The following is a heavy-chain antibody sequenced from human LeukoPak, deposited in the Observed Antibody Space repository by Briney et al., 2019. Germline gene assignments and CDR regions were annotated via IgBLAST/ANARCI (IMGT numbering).Heavy chain of an antibody. D-gene: IGHD3-10*01. CDR3: AKDQFAMVRGVIITWSPYYGMDV. CDR2: INPNSGGT. CDR1: GYTFTGYY. V-gene: IGHV1-2*04. Sequence: GASVKVSCKASGYTFTGYYMHWVRQAPGQGLEWMGWINPNSGGTNYAQKFQGWVTMTGDTSISTAYMELSRLRSDDTAVYYCAKDQFAMVRGVIITWSPYYGMDVWGKGTTVTVSS. J-gene: IGHJ6*04.